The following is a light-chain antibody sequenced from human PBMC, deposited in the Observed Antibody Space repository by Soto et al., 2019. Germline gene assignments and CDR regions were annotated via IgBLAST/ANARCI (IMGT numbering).Light chain of an antibody. V-gene: IGLV2-23*02. J-gene: IGLJ2*01. CDR3: CSYTSSNTLV. Sequence: QSALTQPASVSGSPGQSITISYTGASSDIGSYDLVSWYQQNPGKTPRLIIYEVNKRPWGVSNRFSGSKSGNTASLTISGLQAEDEADYYCCSYTSSNTLVFGGGTKLTVL. CDR2: EVN. CDR1: SSDIGSYDL.